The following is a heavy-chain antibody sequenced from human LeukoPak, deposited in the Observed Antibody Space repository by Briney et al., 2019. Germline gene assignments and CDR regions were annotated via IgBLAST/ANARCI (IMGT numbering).Heavy chain of an antibody. J-gene: IGHJ4*02. D-gene: IGHD2/OR15-2a*01. CDR1: GNYW. CDR3: VSFYETY. Sequence: GGSLRLSCTASGNYWMHWVRQAPGKGLVWVSHINSDGSWTSYADSVKGRFTISKDNAKNTVYLQMNSLRAEDTAVYYCVSFYETYWGRGTLVTVSS. CDR2: INSDGSWT. V-gene: IGHV3-74*01.